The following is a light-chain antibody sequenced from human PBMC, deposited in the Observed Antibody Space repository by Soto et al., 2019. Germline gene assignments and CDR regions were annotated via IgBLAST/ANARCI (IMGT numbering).Light chain of an antibody. J-gene: IGKJ4*01. CDR2: GAS. CDR3: QQYNSWPPLT. V-gene: IGKV3D-15*01. CDR1: QSVSSN. Sequence: EIVMTQSPATLSVSPGERATLSCRASQSVSSNLAWYQQKPGQAPRLLIYGASTRATGIPARFSGSGSGTAFTLTISSLQSEDVAVYYCQQYNSWPPLTFGGGTKVEIK.